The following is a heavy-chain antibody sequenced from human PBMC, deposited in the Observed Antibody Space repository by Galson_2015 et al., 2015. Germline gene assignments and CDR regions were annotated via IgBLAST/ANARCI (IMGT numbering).Heavy chain of an antibody. J-gene: IGHJ5*02. CDR2: MNPNSGNT. D-gene: IGHD3-3*01. V-gene: IGHV1-8*01. Sequence: SVKVSCKASGYTFTSYDVNWVRQATGQGLEWMGWMNPNSGNTGYAQKFQGRVTMTRNTSISTAYMELSSLRSEDTAVYYCARVVDYDFWSGYYPPGPDFSFDPWGQGTLVTVSS. CDR1: GYTFTSYD. CDR3: ARVVDYDFWSGYYPPGPDFSFDP.